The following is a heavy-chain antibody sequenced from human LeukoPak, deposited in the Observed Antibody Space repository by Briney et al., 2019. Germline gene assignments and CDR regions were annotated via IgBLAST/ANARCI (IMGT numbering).Heavy chain of an antibody. CDR1: GGTFSSYA. Sequence: WASVKVSCKASGGTFSSYAISWVRQAPGKGLEWVSAISGSGGSTYYADSVKGRFTISRDNSKNTLYLQMNSLRAEDTAVYYCAKLVVTAIHYYFDYWGQGTLVTVSS. D-gene: IGHD2-21*02. J-gene: IGHJ4*02. CDR3: AKLVVTAIHYYFDY. V-gene: IGHV3-23*01. CDR2: ISGSGGST.